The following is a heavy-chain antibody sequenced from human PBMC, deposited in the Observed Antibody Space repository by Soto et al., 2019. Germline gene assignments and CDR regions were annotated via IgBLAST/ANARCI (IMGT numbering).Heavy chain of an antibody. CDR1: GFTVSSNY. CDR2: IYSGGST. Sequence: GGSLRLSCAASGFTVSSNYMSWVRQAPGKGLEWVSVIYSGGSTYYADSVKGRFTISRDNSKNTLYLQMNSLRAEDTAVYYCARFRVVPAAMRPPPDTSFDYWGQGTLVTVSS. J-gene: IGHJ4*02. CDR3: ARFRVVPAAMRPPPDTSFDY. D-gene: IGHD2-2*01. V-gene: IGHV3-66*01.